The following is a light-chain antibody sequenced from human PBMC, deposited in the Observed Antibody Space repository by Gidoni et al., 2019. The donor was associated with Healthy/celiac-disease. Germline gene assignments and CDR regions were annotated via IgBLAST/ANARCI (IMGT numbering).Light chain of an antibody. CDR2: VAS. CDR3: QQYGSSPYT. J-gene: IGKJ2*01. V-gene: IGKV3-20*01. CDR1: QSVSSSY. Sequence: EIVLTQSPGTLSLSPGERATLSCRASQSVSSSYLAWYQQKPGQAPRLLIYVASGRATGIPDSFSGSGSGTDFTLTISRLEPEDFAVYYCQQYGSSPYTFGQGTKLEIK.